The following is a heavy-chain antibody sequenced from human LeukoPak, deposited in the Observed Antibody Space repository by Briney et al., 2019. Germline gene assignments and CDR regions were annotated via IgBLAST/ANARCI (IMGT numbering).Heavy chain of an antibody. Sequence: GGSLRLSCAASGFTVSSNYMSWVRQAPGKGLEWVSVIYSGGSTYYADSVKGRFTISRDNSKNTPYLQMNSLRAEDTAVYYCAKDVAAEPNYYYYYMDVWGKGTTVTISS. V-gene: IGHV3-53*05. CDR1: GFTVSSNY. J-gene: IGHJ6*03. D-gene: IGHD6-25*01. CDR2: IYSGGST. CDR3: AKDVAAEPNYYYYYMDV.